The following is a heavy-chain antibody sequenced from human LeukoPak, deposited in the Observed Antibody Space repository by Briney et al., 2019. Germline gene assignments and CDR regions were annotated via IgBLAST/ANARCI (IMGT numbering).Heavy chain of an antibody. CDR2: IDSKNGDT. CDR1: GYTFPAYY. CDR3: ASEAYCSGSRCSLQRVAS. Sequence: ASVKVSCKASGYTFPAYYMHWVRQAPGQGLEWMGWIDSKNGDTKYAQKFQSRLTITRDTSIGIAYMELRSLTSDDTAVYCASEAYCSGSRCSLQRVASWGHGTPVTVSS. J-gene: IGHJ5*01. D-gene: IGHD2-15*01. V-gene: IGHV1-2*02.